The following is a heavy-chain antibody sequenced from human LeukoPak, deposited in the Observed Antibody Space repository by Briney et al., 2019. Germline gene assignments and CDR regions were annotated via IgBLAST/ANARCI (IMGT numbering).Heavy chain of an antibody. D-gene: IGHD3-10*01. CDR3: ARDIFMVRGVITEVAFDY. Sequence: ASVTVSCKASGYTFTNYYMRWVRQAPGQGLEWMGIINPSGSSTSYAQKFQGRVTMTRDTSTSTVYMELGSLRSEDTAVYYCARDIFMVRGVITEVAFDYWGQGTLVTVSS. CDR1: GYTFTNYY. J-gene: IGHJ4*02. V-gene: IGHV1-46*01. CDR2: INPSGSST.